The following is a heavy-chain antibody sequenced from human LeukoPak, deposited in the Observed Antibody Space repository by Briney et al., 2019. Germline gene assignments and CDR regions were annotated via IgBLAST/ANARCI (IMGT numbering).Heavy chain of an antibody. Sequence: SEILSLTCTVSGGSISSSSYYWGWIRQPPVKGLEWIGSIYYSGSTYYNPSLKRRVTITVDTSKNQFSLELCALTAAPPTTYYGARPHSRIVVADEFVYWGQGTLVTLCS. CDR2: IYYSGST. CDR3: ARPHSRIVVADEFVY. V-gene: IGHV4-39*01. CDR1: GGSISSSSYY. J-gene: IGHJ4*02. D-gene: IGHD6-13*01.